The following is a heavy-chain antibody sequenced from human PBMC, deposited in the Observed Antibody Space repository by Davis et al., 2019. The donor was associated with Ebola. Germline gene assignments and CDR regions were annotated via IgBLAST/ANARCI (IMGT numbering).Heavy chain of an antibody. CDR3: TTSYDSSGYYYDY. J-gene: IGHJ4*02. CDR2: IRSKANSYAT. D-gene: IGHD3-22*01. V-gene: IGHV3-73*01. CDR1: GFTFSGSA. Sequence: GESLKIPCAASGFTFSGSAMHRVRQASGKGLEWVGRIRSKANSYATAYAASVKGRFTISRDDSKNTAYLQMNSLKTEDTAVYYCTTSYDSSGYYYDYWGQGTLVIVSS.